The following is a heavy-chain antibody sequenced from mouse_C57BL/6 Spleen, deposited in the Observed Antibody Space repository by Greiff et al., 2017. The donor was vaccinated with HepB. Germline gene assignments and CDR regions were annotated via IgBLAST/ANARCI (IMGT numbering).Heavy chain of an antibody. D-gene: IGHD1-1*01. CDR3: ARENDYYYGSSRCWFAY. V-gene: IGHV1-76*01. J-gene: IGHJ3*01. Sequence: VQLQQSGAELVRPGASVKLSCKASGYTFTDYYINWVKQRPGQGLEWIARIYPGSGNTYYNEKFKGKATLTAEKSSSTAYMQLSSLTSEDSAVYFCARENDYYYGSSRCWFAYWGQGTLVTVSA. CDR1: GYTFTDYY. CDR2: IYPGSGNT.